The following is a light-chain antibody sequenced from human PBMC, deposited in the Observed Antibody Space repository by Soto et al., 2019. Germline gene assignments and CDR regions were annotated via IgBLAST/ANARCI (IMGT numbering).Light chain of an antibody. V-gene: IGKV3-11*01. J-gene: IGKJ4*01. Sequence: ELVLTQSPATLSLSPGGSPTLPSRAGQSFSKYLAGYQQKPGQALRLLIYDASKRAAGIPARFSGSGSGTDFTLTISSLEPEDFAVYFCHQRSNWPLTFGGGTKLEIK. CDR1: QSFSKY. CDR2: DAS. CDR3: HQRSNWPLT.